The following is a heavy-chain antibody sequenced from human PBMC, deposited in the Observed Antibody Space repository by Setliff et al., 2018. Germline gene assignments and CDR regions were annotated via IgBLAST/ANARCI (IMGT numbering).Heavy chain of an antibody. CDR3: ARSTNYGMRFWFDN. Sequence: ASVKVSCKASGNIFTGHFLHWVRQAPGQGLEWMGWINPDTGDTHYPVNFQGRVTMTRDTSISTGSMELSRLRSDDTAVYFCARSTNYGMRFWFDNWGQGALGTVS. V-gene: IGHV1-2*02. J-gene: IGHJ4*02. CDR1: GNIFTGHF. D-gene: IGHD1-7*01. CDR2: INPDTGDT.